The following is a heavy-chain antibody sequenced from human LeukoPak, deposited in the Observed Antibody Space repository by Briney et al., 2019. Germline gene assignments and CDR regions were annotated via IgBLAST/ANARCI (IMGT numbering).Heavy chain of an antibody. CDR2: KNPNSGNT. D-gene: IGHD4-17*01. CDR1: GYTFTSYD. J-gene: IGHJ3*02. Sequence: ASVKVSCKASGYTFTSYDINWVRQATGQGLEWMGWKNPNSGNTGYAQKFQGRVTMTRNTSISTAYMELSSLRSEDTAVYYCALDTVTNDAFDIWGQGTMVTVSS. V-gene: IGHV1-8*01. CDR3: ALDTVTNDAFDI.